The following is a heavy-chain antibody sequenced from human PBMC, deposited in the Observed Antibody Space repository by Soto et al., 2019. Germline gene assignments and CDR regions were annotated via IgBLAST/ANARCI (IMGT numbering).Heavy chain of an antibody. CDR3: ARAYLYYYDGMDV. D-gene: IGHD1-26*01. Sequence: GGSLRLSCAAPGFTFSSYSMNWVRQAPGKGLEWVSSISSSSSYIYYAESVKGRFTISRDNATNSLYLQMNSLRAEDTAVYYCARAYLYYYDGMDVWGQGTTVTVSS. CDR2: ISSSSSYI. J-gene: IGHJ6*02. V-gene: IGHV3-21*01. CDR1: GFTFSSYS.